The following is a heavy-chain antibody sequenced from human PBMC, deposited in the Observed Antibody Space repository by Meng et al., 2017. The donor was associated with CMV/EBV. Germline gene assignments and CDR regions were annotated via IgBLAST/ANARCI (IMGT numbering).Heavy chain of an antibody. D-gene: IGHD6-13*01. J-gene: IGHJ4*02. CDR2: IYWDDDK. V-gene: IGHV2-5*09. CDR3: ARIAAAGRFYY. CDR1: GFSLKTSGVG. Sequence: VSLKGSVPPLVQPPPNLTLTCTFSGFSLKTSGVGVGLIRQPPGKALELLASIYWDDDKRYRPSLKSRLTITQDTSKNQVVLKMTNMDPVDTATYYCARIAAAGRFYYWGQGTLVTVSS.